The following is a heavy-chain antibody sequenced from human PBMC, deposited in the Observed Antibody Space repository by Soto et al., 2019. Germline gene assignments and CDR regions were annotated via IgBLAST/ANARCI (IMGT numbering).Heavy chain of an antibody. Sequence: SETLSFTCAVSGGSISSGGYSWSWIRQPPGKGLEWIGYIYHSGSTYYNPSLKSRVTILVGRSKNQFSLKLSSVTAADTAVYYCARGEVVALGYWGQGTLVTVSS. V-gene: IGHV4-30-2*01. CDR3: ARGEVVALGY. CDR1: GGSISSGGYS. D-gene: IGHD2-15*01. CDR2: IYHSGST. J-gene: IGHJ4*02.